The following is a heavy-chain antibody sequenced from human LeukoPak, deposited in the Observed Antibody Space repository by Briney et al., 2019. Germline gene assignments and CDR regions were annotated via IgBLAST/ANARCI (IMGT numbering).Heavy chain of an antibody. CDR1: GFTFSSYE. J-gene: IGHJ4*02. V-gene: IGHV3-48*03. Sequence: PGGSLRLSCAASGFTFSSYEMNWVRQAPGKGLEWVSYISSSGSTIYYADSVKGRFTISRDNAKNSLYLQMISLRAEDTAVYYCARGRWLQGTHLDYWGQGTLVTVSS. CDR3: ARGRWLQGTHLDY. CDR2: ISSSGSTI. D-gene: IGHD5-24*01.